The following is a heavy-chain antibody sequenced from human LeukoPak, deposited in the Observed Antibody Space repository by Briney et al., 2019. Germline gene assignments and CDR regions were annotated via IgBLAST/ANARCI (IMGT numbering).Heavy chain of an antibody. CDR2: IYYSGST. J-gene: IGHJ5*02. D-gene: IGHD3-3*01. V-gene: IGHV4-59*01. CDR3: ARGNDFWSGSFDP. CDR1: GGSISSYY. Sequence: KPSETLSLTCTVSGGSISSYYWSWIQQPPGKGLEWIGYIYYSGSTNYNPSLKSRVTISVDTSKNQFSLKLSSVTAADTAVYYCARGNDFWSGSFDPWGQGTLVTVSS.